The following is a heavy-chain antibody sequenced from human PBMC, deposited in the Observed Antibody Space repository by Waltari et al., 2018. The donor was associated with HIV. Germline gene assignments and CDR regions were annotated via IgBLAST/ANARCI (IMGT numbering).Heavy chain of an antibody. Sequence: QVQLVESGGGVVQPGGSLRLSCAASGLTFTTYAMHWVRPAPGKGLEWVAFVRYDGSNKYYADSVKGRFTISRDNSKNTLYLQMNSLRADDTAVYYCARDPSPPILYDILTGYYFDYWGQGTLVTVSS. CDR2: VRYDGSNK. CDR1: GLTFTTYA. D-gene: IGHD3-9*01. V-gene: IGHV3-30*02. J-gene: IGHJ4*02. CDR3: ARDPSPPILYDILTGYYFDY.